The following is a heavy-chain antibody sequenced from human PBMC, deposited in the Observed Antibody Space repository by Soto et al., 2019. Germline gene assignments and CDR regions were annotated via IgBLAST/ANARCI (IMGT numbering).Heavy chain of an antibody. CDR1: GYTFTSYG. J-gene: IGHJ6*02. CDR2: ISAYNGNT. CDR3: ARVAITLVRGVSFYYYYGMDV. D-gene: IGHD3-10*01. V-gene: IGHV1-18*01. Sequence: QVQLVQSGAEVKKPGASVKVSCKASGYTFTSYGISWVRQAPGQGLEWMGWISAYNGNTNYAQKLQGRVTMTTDTPTSTAYMELRSLRSDDTAVYYCARVAITLVRGVSFYYYYGMDVWGQGTPVTVSS.